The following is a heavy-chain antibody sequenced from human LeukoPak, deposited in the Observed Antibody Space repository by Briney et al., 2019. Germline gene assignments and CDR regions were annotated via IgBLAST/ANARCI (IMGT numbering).Heavy chain of an antibody. CDR1: GGSISSDGYT. CDR2: IYRSGST. J-gene: IGHJ4*02. V-gene: IGHV4-30-2*01. CDR3: ARGSGGIYYGGIDY. Sequence: SQTLSLTCAVSGGSISSDGYTWSWIPQAPGKGLEWIGYIYRSGSTYYNPSLKSRTTISVDRSKNQFSLNLSSATAADTAVYYCARGSGGIYYGGIDYWGQGTLVSVSS. D-gene: IGHD1-26*01.